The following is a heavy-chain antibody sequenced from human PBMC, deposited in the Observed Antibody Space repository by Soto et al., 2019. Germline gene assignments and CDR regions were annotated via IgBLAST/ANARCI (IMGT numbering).Heavy chain of an antibody. Sequence: SVKVSCKASGGTFSSYAISWVRQAPGQGLEWMGGIIPIFGTANYAQKFQGRVTITADESTSTAYMELSSPRSEDTAVYYCARDLFPYCSSTSCSPYYFDYWGQGTLVTVSS. V-gene: IGHV1-69*13. D-gene: IGHD2-2*01. CDR1: GGTFSSYA. CDR3: ARDLFPYCSSTSCSPYYFDY. J-gene: IGHJ4*02. CDR2: IIPIFGTA.